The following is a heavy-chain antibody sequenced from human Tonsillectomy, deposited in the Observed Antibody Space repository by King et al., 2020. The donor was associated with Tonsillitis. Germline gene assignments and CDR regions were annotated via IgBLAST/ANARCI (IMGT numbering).Heavy chain of an antibody. D-gene: IGHD5-18*01. CDR2: ISAYNGNT. CDR1: GYTFTSYG. J-gene: IGHJ6*02. V-gene: IGHV1-18*01. CDR3: ARTFKSVWLIGWDYYYYGMDV. Sequence: QLVQSGAEVKKPGASVKVSCKASGYTFTSYGISWVRQAPGQGLEWMGWISAYNGNTNYAQKLQGRVTMTTDTSTSTAYMELRSLRSDDTAVYYCARTFKSVWLIGWDYYYYGMDVWGQGTTVTVSS.